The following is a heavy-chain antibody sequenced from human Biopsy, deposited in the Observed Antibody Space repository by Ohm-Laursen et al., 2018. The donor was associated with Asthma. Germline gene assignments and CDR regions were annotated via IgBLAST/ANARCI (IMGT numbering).Heavy chain of an antibody. CDR1: GASIKTDDHC. D-gene: IGHD3-3*01. V-gene: IGHV4-4*03. J-gene: IGHJ6*02. CDR2: SNQGGSP. CDR3: ASGPEWYGLDV. Sequence: PGTLSLTCTVSGASIKTDDHCWSWLRQPPGKGLEWIGESNQGGSPTFNPSLKSRVTISRDTSKNQLSLKLRSVTAADTAVYYCASGPEWYGLDVWGQGTTVTVSS.